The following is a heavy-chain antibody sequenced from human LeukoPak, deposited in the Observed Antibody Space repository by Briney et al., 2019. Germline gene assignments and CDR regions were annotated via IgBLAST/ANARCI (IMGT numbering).Heavy chain of an antibody. V-gene: IGHV4-30-4*01. Sequence: PSETLSLTCTVSGGSISSGDYYWSWIRQPPGKGLEWIGYIYHSGSTYYNPSLKSRVTISVDTSKNQFSLKLSSVTAADTAVYYCARHLVHNNFDYWGQGTLVTVSS. CDR2: IYHSGST. D-gene: IGHD1-1*01. CDR3: ARHLVHNNFDY. J-gene: IGHJ4*02. CDR1: GGSISSGDYY.